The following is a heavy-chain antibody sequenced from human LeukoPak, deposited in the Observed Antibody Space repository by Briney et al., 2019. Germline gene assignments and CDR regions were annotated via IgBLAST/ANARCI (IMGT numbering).Heavy chain of an antibody. Sequence: GGSLRLSCAASGFTFSSYAMHWVRQAPGKGLEYVSAISSNGGSTYYANSVKGRFTISRDNSKNTLYLQMGSLRAEDMAVYYCARPYYYDSSGYPIIGGVYFDYWGQGTLVTVSS. CDR1: GFTFSSYA. J-gene: IGHJ4*02. D-gene: IGHD3-22*01. CDR3: ARPYYYDSSGYPIIGGVYFDY. CDR2: ISSNGGST. V-gene: IGHV3-64*01.